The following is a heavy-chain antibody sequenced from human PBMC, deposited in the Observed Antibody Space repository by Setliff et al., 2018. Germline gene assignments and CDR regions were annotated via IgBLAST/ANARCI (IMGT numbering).Heavy chain of an antibody. CDR2: IYYRGDT. CDR1: GGSISSSNW. Sequence: PSETLSLTCAVSGGSISSSNWWSWVRQPPGKGLEWIGRIYYRGDTYYNASLKSRLTLSVDTSKNQVSLNLRSVTAADTAVYYRARTGTYRYFDYWGQGTQVTVSS. CDR3: ARTGTYRYFDY. J-gene: IGHJ4*02. V-gene: IGHV4-4*02. D-gene: IGHD1-1*01.